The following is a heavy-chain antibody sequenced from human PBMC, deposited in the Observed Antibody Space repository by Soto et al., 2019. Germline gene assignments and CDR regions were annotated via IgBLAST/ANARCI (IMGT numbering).Heavy chain of an antibody. J-gene: IGHJ4*02. CDR1: GGSFSGYY. CDR2: IYYSGST. V-gene: IGHV4-59*08. Sequence: SETLSLTCAVYGGSFSGYYWSWIRQPPGKGLEWIGYIYYSGSTNYNPSLKSRVTISVDTSKNQFSLKLSSVTAADTAVYYCARRLYYDSSGFEGGGMDVWGQGILVTVSS. D-gene: IGHD3-22*01. CDR3: ARRLYYDSSGFEGGGMDV.